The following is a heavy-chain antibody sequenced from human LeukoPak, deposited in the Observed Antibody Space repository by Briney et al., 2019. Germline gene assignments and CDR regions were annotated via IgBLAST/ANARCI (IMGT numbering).Heavy chain of an antibody. V-gene: IGHV3-23*01. Sequence: PGGSLRLSCPASGFTFSSYAMSWVRQAPGKGLEGVSPISGSGGSTYYADSVKGRFTISRDNSKNTLHLQMNSLRAEDTAVYYCAKAPQLWLLSYFDYWGQGTLVTVSS. CDR1: GFTFSSYA. D-gene: IGHD5-18*01. CDR2: ISGSGGST. J-gene: IGHJ4*02. CDR3: AKAPQLWLLSYFDY.